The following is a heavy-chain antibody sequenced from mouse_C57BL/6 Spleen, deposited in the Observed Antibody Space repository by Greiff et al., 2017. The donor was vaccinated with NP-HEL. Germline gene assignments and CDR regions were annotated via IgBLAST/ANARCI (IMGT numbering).Heavy chain of an antibody. CDR3: AREVKFPTGLDY. V-gene: IGHV1-72*01. D-gene: IGHD4-1*02. CDR2: IGPNSGGT. Sequence: QVQLQQPGAELVKPGASVKLSCKASGYTFTSYWMHWVKQRPGRGLEWIGRIGPNSGGTKYNEKFKSKATLTVDKPSSTAYMQLSSLTSEDSAVYYCAREVKFPTGLDYWGQGTTLTVSS. J-gene: IGHJ2*01. CDR1: GYTFTSYW.